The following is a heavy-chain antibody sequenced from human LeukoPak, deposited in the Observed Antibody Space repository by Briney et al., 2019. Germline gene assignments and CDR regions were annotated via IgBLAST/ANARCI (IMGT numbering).Heavy chain of an antibody. CDR2: ISSSSSYI. D-gene: IGHD3-10*01. J-gene: IGHJ6*04. CDR3: ARPILLWFGELTVDV. Sequence: GGSLRLSCAASGFTFSSYSMNLVRQAPGKGLEWVSSISSSSSYIYYADSVKGRFTISRDNAKNSLYLQMNSLRAEDTAVYYCARPILLWFGELTVDVWGKGTTVTVSS. V-gene: IGHV3-21*01. CDR1: GFTFSSYS.